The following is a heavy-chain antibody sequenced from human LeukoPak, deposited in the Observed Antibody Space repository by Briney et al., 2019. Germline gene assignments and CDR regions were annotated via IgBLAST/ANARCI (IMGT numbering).Heavy chain of an antibody. CDR3: ARLYYYYGMDV. V-gene: IGHV4-39*01. CDR1: GGSIRSSSHY. CDR2: IYFSGST. J-gene: IGHJ6*02. Sequence: SETLPLTCTVSGGSIRSSSHYWVWIRQPPWKGLEWIGSIYFSGSTYYNPSLKSRVTISVDTSKSQFFLKLTSVTAADTAVYYCARLYYYYGMDVWGQGTTVTVSS.